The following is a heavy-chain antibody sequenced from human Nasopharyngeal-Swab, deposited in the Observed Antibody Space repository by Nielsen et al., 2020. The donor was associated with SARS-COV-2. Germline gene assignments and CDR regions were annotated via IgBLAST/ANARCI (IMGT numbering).Heavy chain of an antibody. V-gene: IGHV3-74*01. J-gene: IGHJ6*02. CDR2: INSDESST. D-gene: IGHD5-12*01. CDR3: ARGGVGYDDWNV. Sequence: WIRQPPGKGLVWVSRINSDESSTSCADSVKGRFTISRDNAKNTLYLQMNSLRAEDTAVYYCARGGVGYDDWNVWGQGTTVTVSS.